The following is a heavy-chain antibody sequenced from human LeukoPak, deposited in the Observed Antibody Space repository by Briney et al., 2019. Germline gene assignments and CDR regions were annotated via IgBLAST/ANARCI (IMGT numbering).Heavy chain of an antibody. Sequence: SETLSLTCTVSGGSISSGDYYWSWIRQPPGKGLEWIGYIYYSGSTYYNPSLKSRVTISVDTSKNQFSLKLSSVTAAGTAVYYCAREGVYDILTGYRYFDYWGQGTLVTVSS. CDR3: AREGVYDILTGYRYFDY. D-gene: IGHD3-9*01. V-gene: IGHV4-30-4*01. CDR2: IYYSGST. J-gene: IGHJ4*02. CDR1: GGSISSGDYY.